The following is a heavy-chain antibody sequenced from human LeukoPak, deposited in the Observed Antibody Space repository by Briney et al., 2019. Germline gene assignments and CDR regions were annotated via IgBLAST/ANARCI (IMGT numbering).Heavy chain of an antibody. J-gene: IGHJ3*02. Sequence: ASETLSLTCTVSGGSISSGGYYWSWIRQHPGKGLEWIGYIYYSGSTYYNPSLKSRVIISVDTSKNQFSLKLGSVTAADTAVYYCARVLPHRHLRYGYYGRRGYAFDIWGQGTMVTVSS. D-gene: IGHD4-17*01. V-gene: IGHV4-31*03. CDR2: IYYSGST. CDR1: GGSISSGGYY. CDR3: ARVLPHRHLRYGYYGRRGYAFDI.